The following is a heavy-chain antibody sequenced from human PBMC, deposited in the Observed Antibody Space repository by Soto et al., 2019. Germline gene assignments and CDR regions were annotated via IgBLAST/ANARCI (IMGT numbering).Heavy chain of an antibody. CDR3: ARERTGTTSMDV. Sequence: ASVKVSCKSSGYTFTSYDINWVRQATGQGLEWMGWMNPNSGNTGYAQKFQGRVTMTRNTSISTAYMELSSLRSEDTAVYYCARERTGTTSMDVWGQGTTVTVSS. CDR1: GYTFTSYD. CDR2: MNPNSGNT. V-gene: IGHV1-8*01. J-gene: IGHJ6*02. D-gene: IGHD1-1*01.